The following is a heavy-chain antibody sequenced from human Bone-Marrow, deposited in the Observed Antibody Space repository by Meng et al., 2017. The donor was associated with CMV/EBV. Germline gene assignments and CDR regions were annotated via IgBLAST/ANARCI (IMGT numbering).Heavy chain of an antibody. CDR2: IKSKTDGGTT. CDR1: GFTFSNAW. J-gene: IGHJ6*02. Sequence: GGSLRLSCAASGFTFSNAWMSWVRQAPGKGLEWVGRIKSKTDGGTTDYAAPVKGRFTISRDDSKNTLYLQMNSLKTEDTAVYYCNVERLRFYYYGMDVCGQGTTVTVSS. D-gene: IGHD1-1*01. V-gene: IGHV3-15*01. CDR3: NVERLRFYYYGMDV.